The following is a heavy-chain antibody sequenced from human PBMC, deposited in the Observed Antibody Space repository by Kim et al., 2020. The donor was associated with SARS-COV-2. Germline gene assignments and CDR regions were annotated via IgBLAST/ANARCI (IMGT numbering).Heavy chain of an antibody. CDR3: AREFHN. V-gene: IGHV4-61*02. CDR1: GGSISSGGYY. CDR2: IYSSGPT. J-gene: IGHJ4*02. Sequence: SETLSLTCTVSGGSISSGGYYWSWIRQPAGKGLEWIGRIYSSGPTNYNPTLKSRVTISLDTSKNQFSLKLTSVTAADTAVYFCAREFHNWGQGALVTVSS.